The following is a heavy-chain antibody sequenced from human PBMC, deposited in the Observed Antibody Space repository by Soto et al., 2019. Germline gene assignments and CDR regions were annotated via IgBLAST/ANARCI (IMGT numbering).Heavy chain of an antibody. V-gene: IGHV3-30-3*01. D-gene: IGHD6-13*01. CDR2: ISYDGSNK. CDR1: GFTFSSYA. J-gene: IGHJ4*02. CDR3: ARDRIYSSSWYDY. Sequence: QVQLVESGGGVVQPGRSLRLSCAASGFTFSSYAMHWVRQAPGKGLEWVAVISYDGSNKYYADFVKGRFTISRDNSKNTLYLQMNSLRAEDTAVYCCARDRIYSSSWYDYWGQGTLVTVSS.